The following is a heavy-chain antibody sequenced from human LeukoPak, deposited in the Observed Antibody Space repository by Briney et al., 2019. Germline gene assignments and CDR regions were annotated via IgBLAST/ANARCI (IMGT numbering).Heavy chain of an antibody. Sequence: SETLSLTCTVSGGSISGSSYYWGWIRQPPGKGLEWIGSIYYSGSTYYNPSLKSRVTISVDTSKNQFSLKLSSVTAADTAVYYCARQEAYYGSGSYYFDYWGQGTLVTVPS. CDR3: ARQEAYYGSGSYYFDY. J-gene: IGHJ4*02. CDR2: IYYSGST. V-gene: IGHV4-39*01. CDR1: GGSISGSSYY. D-gene: IGHD3-10*01.